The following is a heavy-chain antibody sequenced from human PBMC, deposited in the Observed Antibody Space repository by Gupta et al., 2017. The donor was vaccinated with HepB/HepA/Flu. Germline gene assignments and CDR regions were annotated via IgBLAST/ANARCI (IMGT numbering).Heavy chain of an antibody. V-gene: IGHV3-9*01. J-gene: IGHJ4*02. CDR3: AKGSLSLVGATLFDY. Sequence: EVQLVESGGGLVQPGRSLRLSCAASGFTFVDYAMPWVRQAPGKGLEWVSGISWNSGSIGYADSVKGRFTISRDNAKNSLYLQMNSLRAEDTALYYCAKGSLSLVGATLFDYWGQGTLVTVSS. D-gene: IGHD1-26*01. CDR2: ISWNSGSI. CDR1: GFTFVDYA.